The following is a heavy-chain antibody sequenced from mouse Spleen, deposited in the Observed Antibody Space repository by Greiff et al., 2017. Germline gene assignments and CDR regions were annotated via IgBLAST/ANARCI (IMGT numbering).Heavy chain of an antibody. J-gene: IGHJ2*01. CDR1: GYTFTSYW. Sequence: QVQLQQPGAELVKPGASVKMSCKASGYTFTSYWITWVKQRPGQGLEWIGDIYPGSGSTNYNEKFKSKATLTVDTSSSTAYMQLSSLTSEDSAVYYWARPGAAPYYLDDGAKGTTLTVSS. CDR2: IYPGSGST. CDR3: ARPGAAPYYLDD. V-gene: IGHV1-55*01.